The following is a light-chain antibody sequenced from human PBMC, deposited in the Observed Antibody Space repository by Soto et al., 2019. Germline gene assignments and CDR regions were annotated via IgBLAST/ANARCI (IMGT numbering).Light chain of an antibody. CDR3: SSYTSSSTHVV. CDR2: DVS. CDR1: NSDVGGYNY. Sequence: QSVLTQPASVSGSPGQSITISCTGTNSDVGGYNYVSWYQQHPGKAPKLMIYDVSNRPSGVSNRFSGSKSGNTASLTISGLQAEDKADYYCSSYTSSSTHVVIGGGTKVTVL. J-gene: IGLJ2*01. V-gene: IGLV2-14*01.